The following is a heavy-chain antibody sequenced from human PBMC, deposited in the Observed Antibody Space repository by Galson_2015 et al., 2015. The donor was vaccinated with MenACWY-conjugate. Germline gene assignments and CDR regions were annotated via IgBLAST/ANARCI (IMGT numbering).Heavy chain of an antibody. CDR1: GFTFSSYD. D-gene: IGHD6-13*01. J-gene: IGHJ4*02. Sequence: SLRLSCAASGFTFSSYDINWVRQAPGRGLEWVSYISRSGTTIYYADSVKGRFTISRDNAKNSLYLRMNSLRAEDTAVYYCATTEAAAGHFFDYWGQGTLVTVSS. CDR3: ATTEAAAGHFFDY. CDR2: ISRSGTTI. V-gene: IGHV3-48*03.